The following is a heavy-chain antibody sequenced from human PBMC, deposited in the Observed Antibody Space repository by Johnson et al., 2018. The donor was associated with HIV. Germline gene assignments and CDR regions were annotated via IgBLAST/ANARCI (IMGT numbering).Heavy chain of an antibody. CDR1: GFTFSNAW. CDR2: IYSGGST. CDR3: ARRDDIRNGAFDI. D-gene: IGHD3-22*01. V-gene: IGHV3-66*04. J-gene: IGHJ3*02. Sequence: VQLVESGGGLVKPGGSLRLSCAASGFTFSNAWMSWVRQAPGKGLEWVSVIYSGGSTYYADSVKGRFTISRDNSKNTLYLQMNSLRAEDTAVYYCARRDDIRNGAFDIWGQGTMVTVSS.